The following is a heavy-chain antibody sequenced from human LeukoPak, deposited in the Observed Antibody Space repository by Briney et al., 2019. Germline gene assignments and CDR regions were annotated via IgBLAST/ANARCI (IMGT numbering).Heavy chain of an antibody. CDR2: FDPEDGET. CDR1: GYTLTELS. Sequence: ASVKVSCKVSGYTLTELSMHWVRQAPGKGLEWMGGFDPEDGETIYAQKFQGGVTMTEDTSTDTAYMELSSLRSEDTAVYYCATELYSSSWYDMDVWGQGTTVTVSS. J-gene: IGHJ6*02. D-gene: IGHD6-13*01. V-gene: IGHV1-24*01. CDR3: ATELYSSSWYDMDV.